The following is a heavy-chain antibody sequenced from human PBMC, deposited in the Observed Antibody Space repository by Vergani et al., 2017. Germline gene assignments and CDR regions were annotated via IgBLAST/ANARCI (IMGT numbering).Heavy chain of an antibody. V-gene: IGHV3-30*02. CDR1: GFTVSSNY. J-gene: IGHJ4*02. D-gene: IGHD3-22*01. Sequence: VQLVESGGGLVQPGGSLRLSCAASGFTVSSNYMSWVRQAPGKGLEWVAFIRYDGSNKYYADSVKGRFTISRDNSKNTLYLQMNSLRAEDTAVYYCARAPSTYYYDSSGYYEDYWGQGTLVTVSS. CDR3: ARAPSTYYYDSSGYYEDY. CDR2: IRYDGSNK.